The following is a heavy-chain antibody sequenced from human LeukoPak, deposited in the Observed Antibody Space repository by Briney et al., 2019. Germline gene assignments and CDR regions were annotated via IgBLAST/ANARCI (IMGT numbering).Heavy chain of an antibody. CDR3: AKDRYGDYEAPFHYYMDA. J-gene: IGHJ6*03. V-gene: IGHV3-30*02. Sequence: GGSLRLSCAMSGFTLTSTGMHWVRQAPGKGLEWVAFMHYDGRNILYADSVKGRFSISTDNSKNMVYLQMSSLRAEDTAVYYCAKDRYGDYEAPFHYYMDAWGRGTTVTVSS. CDR2: MHYDGRNI. CDR1: GFTLTSTG. D-gene: IGHD5-12*01.